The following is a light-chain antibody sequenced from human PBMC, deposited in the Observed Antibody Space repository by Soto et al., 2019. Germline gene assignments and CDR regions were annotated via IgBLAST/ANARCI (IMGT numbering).Light chain of an antibody. J-gene: IGKJ4*01. V-gene: IGKV1-33*01. Sequence: DIQMTQSPSSLSAFVGDRVTITWQASQDMSNYLNWYQQKPGKAPKLLIYYASNLETGVPSRFSGSGSGTDFTFTISSLQPEDIATYYCQQYDNLLLTFGGGTKVEIK. CDR2: YAS. CDR3: QQYDNLLLT. CDR1: QDMSNY.